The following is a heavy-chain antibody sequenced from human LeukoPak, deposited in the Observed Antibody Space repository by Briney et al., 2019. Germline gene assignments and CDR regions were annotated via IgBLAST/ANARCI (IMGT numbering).Heavy chain of an antibody. V-gene: IGHV3-48*03. CDR1: GFTFGSYE. CDR2: ISSSGSTI. Sequence: GGSLRLSCAASGFTFGSYEMNWVRQAPGKGLEWVSYISSSGSTIYYADSVKGRFTISRDNAKHSLYLQMNSLRAEDTAVYYCARDEAPPDYYDSSGYYPFDYWGQGTLVTVSS. J-gene: IGHJ4*02. CDR3: ARDEAPPDYYDSSGYYPFDY. D-gene: IGHD3-22*01.